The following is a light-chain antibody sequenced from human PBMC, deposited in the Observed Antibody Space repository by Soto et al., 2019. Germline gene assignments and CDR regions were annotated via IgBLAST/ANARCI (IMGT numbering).Light chain of an antibody. J-gene: IGLJ1*01. CDR1: SSDVGGYNY. V-gene: IGLV2-14*01. Sequence: QSVLTQPASVSGSPGQSITISCTGTSSDVGGYNYVSWYQEHPGKAPKLMIYDVSNRPSGVSNRFSGSKSGNTASLTISGRQAEDEADYYCSSYTTDSTDVFGTGTKLTVL. CDR3: SSYTTDSTDV. CDR2: DVS.